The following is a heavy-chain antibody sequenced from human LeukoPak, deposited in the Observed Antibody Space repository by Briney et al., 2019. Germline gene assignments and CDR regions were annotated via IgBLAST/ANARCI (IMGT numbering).Heavy chain of an antibody. CDR1: GGSFSGYY. D-gene: IGHD4-17*01. CDR2: INHSGST. V-gene: IGHV4-34*01. CDR3: ARGLGDYRHFDY. Sequence: SETLSLTCAVYGGSFSGYYWSWIRQTPGKGLEWIGEINHSGSTNYNPSLKSRVTISVDTSKNQFSLKLSSVTAADTAVYYCARGLGDYRHFDYWGQGTLVTVSS. J-gene: IGHJ4*02.